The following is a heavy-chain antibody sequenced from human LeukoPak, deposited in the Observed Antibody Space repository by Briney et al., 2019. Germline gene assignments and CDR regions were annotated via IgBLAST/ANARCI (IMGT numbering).Heavy chain of an antibody. CDR2: IKSKTEGGTT. CDR3: SKGMATIDY. Sequence: GGSLRLSCAASGITFSRYAMSWVRQAPGKGLEWVGRIKSKTEGGTTDYAAPVKGRFTISRDDSKNRLYLQMNSLKTEDTAVYYCSKGMATIDYWGQGTLVTVSS. CDR1: GITFSRYA. V-gene: IGHV3-15*01. J-gene: IGHJ4*02. D-gene: IGHD5-24*01.